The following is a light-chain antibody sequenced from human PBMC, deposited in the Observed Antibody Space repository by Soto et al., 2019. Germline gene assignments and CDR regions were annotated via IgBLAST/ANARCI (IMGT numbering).Light chain of an antibody. CDR2: DAS. Sequence: EIVLTQSPATLSLSPGERATLSCRASQSVSSYLAWYQQKPGQAPRLLIYDASNRATGIPARFSGSGSATVFTLTISSLEPEDFAVYYCQQRSNWPTFGGGTKVEIK. CDR3: QQRSNWPT. CDR1: QSVSSY. V-gene: IGKV3-11*01. J-gene: IGKJ4*01.